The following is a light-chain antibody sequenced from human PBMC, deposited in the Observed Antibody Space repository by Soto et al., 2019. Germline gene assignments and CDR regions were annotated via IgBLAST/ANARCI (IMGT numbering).Light chain of an antibody. J-gene: IGLJ1*01. V-gene: IGLV2-11*01. CDR3: CSYGGRYTGV. Sequence: QSALTQPRSVSGAPGQSVTISCTGTSSNVGGYNYVSWYEQHPVKAPKLMIYDVTKRPSGVPDRSSGSKSGNTASLTISGLSADDADDYYRCSYGGRYTGVFGTGTKVTVL. CDR2: DVT. CDR1: SSNVGGYNY.